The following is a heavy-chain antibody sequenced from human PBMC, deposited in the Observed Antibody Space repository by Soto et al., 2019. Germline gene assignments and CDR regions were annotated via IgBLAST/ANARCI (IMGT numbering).Heavy chain of an antibody. CDR2: ISSSSSYI. CDR1: GFTFSSYS. D-gene: IGHD3-10*01. J-gene: IGHJ4*02. CDR3: ASHGVGTLLFED. Sequence: GESLKISCAASGFTFSSYSMNWVRQAPGKGLEWVSSISSSSSYIYYADSVKGRFTISRDNAKNSLYLQMNSLRAEDTAVYYCASHGVGTLLFEDWGQGTLVTVSS. V-gene: IGHV3-21*01.